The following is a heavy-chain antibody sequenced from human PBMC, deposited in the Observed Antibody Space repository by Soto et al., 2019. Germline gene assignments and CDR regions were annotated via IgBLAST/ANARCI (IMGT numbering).Heavy chain of an antibody. D-gene: IGHD5-18*01. Sequence: EVQLLESGGGLVQPGGSLRLSCAASGFTFSTYAMTWVRQGPGKGLEWVSGISGSSGSIQYADSVKGRFTVSRDDSHNTLFLQMNSLRGEDTAVYYCAKAPYSYSVTGTFDYWGKGTLVTVSS. V-gene: IGHV3-23*01. CDR2: ISGSSGSI. CDR3: AKAPYSYSVTGTFDY. J-gene: IGHJ4*02. CDR1: GFTFSTYA.